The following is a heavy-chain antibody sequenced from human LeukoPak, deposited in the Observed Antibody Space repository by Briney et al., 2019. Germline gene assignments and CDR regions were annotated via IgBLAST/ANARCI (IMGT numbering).Heavy chain of an antibody. Sequence: GGSLRLSCAASGFTFSSYGMSWVRQAPGRGLEWVSIVSDGGSSTYYADSVKGRFTISRDNAKNSLYLQMNSLRDEDTAVYYCARDSGVDAHIDYWGQGTLVAVSA. CDR1: GFTFSSYG. CDR2: VSDGGSST. D-gene: IGHD3-3*01. V-gene: IGHV3-23*01. CDR3: ARDSGVDAHIDY. J-gene: IGHJ4*02.